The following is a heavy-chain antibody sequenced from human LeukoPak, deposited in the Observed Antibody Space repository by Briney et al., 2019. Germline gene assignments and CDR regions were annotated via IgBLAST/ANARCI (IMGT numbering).Heavy chain of an antibody. D-gene: IGHD2-15*01. J-gene: IGHJ2*01. Sequence: PSETLSLTCPVSGGSLSSYYWSWIRQAPGKGLEWIGYIYYSGRTNYNPSLKSRVTISVDTSKNQFSLKLSSVTAADTAVYYCARDIGVMVPTSSYWYFDLWGRGTLVTVSS. CDR2: IYYSGRT. CDR3: ARDIGVMVPTSSYWYFDL. V-gene: IGHV4-59*01. CDR1: GGSLSSYY.